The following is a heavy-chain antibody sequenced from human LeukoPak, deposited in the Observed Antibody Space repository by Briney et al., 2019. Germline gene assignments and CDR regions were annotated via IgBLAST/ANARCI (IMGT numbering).Heavy chain of an antibody. CDR2: TYYRSKWYN. J-gene: IGHJ6*02. CDR1: GDSVSSNSGT. D-gene: IGHD1-1*01. CDR3: ARGTTGHKMDV. Sequence: SQTLSLTCAISGDSVSSNSGTWNLIRQSPSRGLEWLGRTYYRSKWYNDNAVSVKSRISISPDTSKNQFSLQLNSVTPEDTAVYYCARGTTGHKMDVWGQGTTVTVSS. V-gene: IGHV6-1*01.